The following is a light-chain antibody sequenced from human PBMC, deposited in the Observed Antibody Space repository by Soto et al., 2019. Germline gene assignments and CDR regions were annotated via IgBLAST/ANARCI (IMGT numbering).Light chain of an antibody. CDR2: SAS. CDR3: QQFNNWPSLT. J-gene: IGKJ4*01. Sequence: EVVMTQSPATLSVSPGERATLSCRASQFVSTNLAWYQQKPGQAPRLLIYSASTRSTGIPARFSGSGSGTEFTLTISSLLSEDSAVYYCQQFNNWPSLTFGGGTKVEIK. V-gene: IGKV3-15*01. CDR1: QFVSTN.